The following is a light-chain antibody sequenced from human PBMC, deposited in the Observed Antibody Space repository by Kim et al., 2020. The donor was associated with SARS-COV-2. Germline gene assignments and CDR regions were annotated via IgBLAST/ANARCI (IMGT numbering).Light chain of an antibody. Sequence: PGQSFTISCTATSAYVGDYNYVAWYQQHPGKAPNLMIYEVSKRPSGVPDRFSGSKSGNTASLTVSGLQAEDEADYYCSSYAGSNNVFGTGTKVTVL. CDR1: SAYVGDYNY. J-gene: IGLJ1*01. CDR3: SSYAGSNNV. V-gene: IGLV2-8*01. CDR2: EVS.